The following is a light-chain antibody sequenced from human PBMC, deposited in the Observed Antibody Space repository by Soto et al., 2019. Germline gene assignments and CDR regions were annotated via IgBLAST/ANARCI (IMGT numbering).Light chain of an antibody. V-gene: IGKV1-5*01. CDR2: AAS. CDR3: QQYNSYRA. J-gene: IGKJ1*01. CDR1: QSIFSS. Sequence: IQMTQSPPSLSASVGDRVTITCRAGQSIFSSLNWYQQRPGKAPTLLIYAASSLQSGVPSRFSGSGSGTEFTLTISSLQPDDAATYYCQQYNSYRAFGQGTKVDI.